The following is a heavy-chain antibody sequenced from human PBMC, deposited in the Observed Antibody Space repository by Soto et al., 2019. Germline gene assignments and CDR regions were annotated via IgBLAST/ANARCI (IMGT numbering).Heavy chain of an antibody. CDR1: CGSISSYY. CDR3: ARVFPTGGLDP. V-gene: IGHV4-59*01. J-gene: IGHJ5*02. Sequence: SETLSLTCTVSCGSISSYYWSWIRQPPGKGLEWIGYIYYSGSTNYNPSLKSRVTISVDTSKNQFSLKLSSVTAADTAVYYCARVFPTGGLDPWGQGTLVTVSS. CDR2: IYYSGST. D-gene: IGHD2-8*02.